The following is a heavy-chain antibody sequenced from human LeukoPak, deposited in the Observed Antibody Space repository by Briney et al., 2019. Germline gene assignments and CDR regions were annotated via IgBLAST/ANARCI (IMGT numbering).Heavy chain of an antibody. CDR1: GFTFSSYS. J-gene: IGHJ2*01. V-gene: IGHV3-7*01. D-gene: IGHD2-15*01. CDR3: AGGQGWHFDL. CDR2: IKQDGSEE. Sequence: GGSLRLSCAASGFTFSSYSMNWVRQAPGKGLEWVADIKQDGSEEHYVASVKGRFTISRDSTSLYLQMNSLRAEDTALYYCAGGQGWHFDLWGRGTLITVSS.